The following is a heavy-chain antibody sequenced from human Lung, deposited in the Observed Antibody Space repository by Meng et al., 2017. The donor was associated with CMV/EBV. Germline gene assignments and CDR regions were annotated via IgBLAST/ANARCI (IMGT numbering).Heavy chain of an antibody. CDR1: GYTFTGDY. Sequence: ASVXVSXKASGYTFTGDYLHWVRQAPGQGLEWMASIDPKSGDTKFAQKFQDRVTMTIDTSINTHYMPLSTLTTDDTAGYYCAKEESGYYDALDNWGQGPMVTVSS. J-gene: IGHJ3*02. V-gene: IGHV1-2*02. CDR3: AKEESGYYDALDN. CDR2: IDPKSGDT. D-gene: IGHD3-3*01.